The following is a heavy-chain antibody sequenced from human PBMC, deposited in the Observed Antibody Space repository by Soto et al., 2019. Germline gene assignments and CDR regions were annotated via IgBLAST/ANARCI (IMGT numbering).Heavy chain of an antibody. Sequence: GGSLRLSCAASGFTFDEYAMSWVRQAPGKGLEWVSFISASGDTTDYADSVKGRFTISRDNSKNTLDLQMNSLRVEDTAVYYCAKVLRSWYFDLWGRGTLVTVSS. V-gene: IGHV3-23*01. J-gene: IGHJ2*01. CDR1: GFTFDEYA. CDR3: AKVLRSWYFDL. CDR2: ISASGDTT.